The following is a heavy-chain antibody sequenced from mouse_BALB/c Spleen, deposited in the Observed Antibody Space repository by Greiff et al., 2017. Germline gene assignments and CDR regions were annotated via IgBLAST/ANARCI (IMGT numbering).Heavy chain of an antibody. V-gene: IGHV14-3*02. CDR3: ARDDYDGAWFAY. Sequence: VQLQQSGAELVKPGASVKLSCTASGFNIKDTYMHWVKQRPEQGLEWIGRIDPANGNTKYDPKFQGKATITADTSSNTAYLQLSNLTSEDTAVYYCARDDYDGAWFAYWGQGTLVTVSA. J-gene: IGHJ3*01. D-gene: IGHD2-4*01. CDR1: GFNIKDTY. CDR2: IDPANGNT.